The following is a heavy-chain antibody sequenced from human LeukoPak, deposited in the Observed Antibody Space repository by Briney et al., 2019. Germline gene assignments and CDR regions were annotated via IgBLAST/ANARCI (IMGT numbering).Heavy chain of an antibody. CDR3: ARGRQDYYGSGRHYYGMDV. D-gene: IGHD3-10*01. V-gene: IGHV3-21*01. J-gene: IGHJ6*02. Sequence: GGSLRLSCGASGFTFSSYSMNWVRQAPGKGLEWVSSISSSSYIYYADSVKGRFTISRDNAKNSLYLQMNSLRAEDTAVYYCARGRQDYYGSGRHYYGMDVWGQGTTVTVSS. CDR2: ISSSSYI. CDR1: GFTFSSYS.